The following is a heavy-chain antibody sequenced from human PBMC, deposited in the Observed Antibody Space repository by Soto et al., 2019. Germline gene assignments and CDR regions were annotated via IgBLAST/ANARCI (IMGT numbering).Heavy chain of an antibody. CDR2: ISGSGGST. J-gene: IGHJ4*01. D-gene: IGHD4-17*01. CDR3: AKRTSVHGGHSDDY. Sequence: GGSLRLSCAASGFTFSSYAMSWVRQAPGKGLEWVSAISGSGGSTYYADSVKGRFTISRDNSKSALSLQMNSLRAEDTGVYYCAKRTSVHGGHSDDYWGHRTLVTVSS. V-gene: IGHV3-23*01. CDR1: GFTFSSYA.